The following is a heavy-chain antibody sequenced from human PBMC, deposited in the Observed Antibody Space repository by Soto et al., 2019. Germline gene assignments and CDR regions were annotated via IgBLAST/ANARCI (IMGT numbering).Heavy chain of an antibody. CDR2: IYYSGST. V-gene: IGHV4-59*08. J-gene: IGHJ6*03. Sequence: SETLSLTCTVSGGSISSYYWSWIRQPPGKGLEWIGYIYYSGSTNYNPSLKGRVTISVDTSKNQFSLKLSSVTAADTAVYYCARLQAHYGDYVSGYYYYMDVWGKGTTVTVSS. CDR1: GGSISSYY. CDR3: ARLQAHYGDYVSGYYYYMDV. D-gene: IGHD4-17*01.